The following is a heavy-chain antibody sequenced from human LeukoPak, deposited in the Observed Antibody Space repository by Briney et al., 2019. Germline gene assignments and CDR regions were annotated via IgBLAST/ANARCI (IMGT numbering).Heavy chain of an antibody. CDR1: GFTFSNYA. CDR3: AKDLLYAFWGWGAFYI. Sequence: PGGTLRLSCAASGFTFSNYAMSWVRQAPGKGLECISVISSGVGNTYYADSVKGRFTISRDNSENTLYLQMNSLRAEDTAIYYCAKDLLYAFWGWGAFYIWGQGTMVSVAS. J-gene: IGHJ3*02. D-gene: IGHD3-3*01. V-gene: IGHV3-23*01. CDR2: ISSGVGNT.